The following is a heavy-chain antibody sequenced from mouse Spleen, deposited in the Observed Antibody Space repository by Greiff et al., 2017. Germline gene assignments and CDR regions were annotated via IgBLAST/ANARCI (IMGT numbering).Heavy chain of an antibody. CDR1: GYTFTSYW. V-gene: IGHV1-55*01. D-gene: IGHD2-5*01. CDR3: ARDSNYVDYFDY. J-gene: IGHJ2*01. CDR2: IYPGSGST. Sequence: VQLQQPGAELVKPGASVKMSCKASGYTFTSYWITWVKQRPGQGLEWIGDIYPGSGSTNYNEKFKSKATLTVDTSSSTAYMQLSSLTSEDSAVYYCARDSNYVDYFDYWGQGTTLTVSS.